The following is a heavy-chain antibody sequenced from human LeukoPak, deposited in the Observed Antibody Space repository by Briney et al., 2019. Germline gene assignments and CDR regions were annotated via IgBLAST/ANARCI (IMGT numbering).Heavy chain of an antibody. CDR2: IYPGDSDT. D-gene: IGHD6-19*01. Sequence: GESLKISCKGSGYSFTSYWIGWVRQMPGKGLEWMGIIYPGDSDTRYSPSFQGQVTISADKSISTAYLQWSSLKASDTATYYCARKRSIAVAGTTISYNWFDPWGQGTLVTVSS. J-gene: IGHJ5*02. CDR1: GYSFTSYW. CDR3: ARKRSIAVAGTTISYNWFDP. V-gene: IGHV5-51*01.